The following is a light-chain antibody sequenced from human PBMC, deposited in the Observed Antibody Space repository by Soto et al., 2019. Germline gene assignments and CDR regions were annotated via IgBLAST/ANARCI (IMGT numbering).Light chain of an antibody. CDR2: KTS. V-gene: IGKV1-5*03. Sequence: DIQMTQSPSTLSASVGDRVTITSRASQSIDSWLAWYQQKPGKAPNLLIYKTSNLESGVPSRFSGSGSGTEFSLTISSLQPDDFATYYCQQYKSFSLTFGGGTKVDIK. CDR1: QSIDSW. J-gene: IGKJ4*01. CDR3: QQYKSFSLT.